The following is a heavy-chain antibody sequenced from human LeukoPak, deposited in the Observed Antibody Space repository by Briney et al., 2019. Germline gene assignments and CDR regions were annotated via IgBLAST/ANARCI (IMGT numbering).Heavy chain of an antibody. V-gene: IGHV1-69*01. Sequence: SVKVSCKASGGTFSSYAISWVRQAPGQGLQWMGGIIPIFGTANYAQKFQGRVTITADESTSTAYMELSSLRSEDTAVYYCARDAWFGELSPPGYNWFDPWGQGTLVTVSS. CDR2: IIPIFGTA. CDR3: ARDAWFGELSPPGYNWFDP. CDR1: GGTFSSYA. J-gene: IGHJ5*02. D-gene: IGHD3-10*01.